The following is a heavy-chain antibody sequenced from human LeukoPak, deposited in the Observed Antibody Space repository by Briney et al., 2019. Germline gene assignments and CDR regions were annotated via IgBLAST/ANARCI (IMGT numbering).Heavy chain of an antibody. CDR1: EFLFSDYA. V-gene: IGHV3-30*02. D-gene: IGHD3-22*01. J-gene: IGHJ4*02. CDR2: IRHDGSNE. Sequence: GGSLRLSCAASEFLFSDYAFHWVRQAPGKGLEWVALIRHDGSNEYYADSVKGRFTISRDNSKNTLYLQMNSLRAEDTAVYYCAKDLRGGYYDSSGYYPKGDYWGQGTLVTVSS. CDR3: AKDLRGGYYDSSGYYPKGDY.